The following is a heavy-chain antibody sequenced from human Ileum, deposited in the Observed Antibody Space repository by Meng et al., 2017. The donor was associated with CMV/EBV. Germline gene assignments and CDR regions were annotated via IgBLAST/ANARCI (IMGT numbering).Heavy chain of an antibody. CDR2: ISFSGDVI. J-gene: IGHJ4*02. CDR3: TRRLPYNGYDW. Sequence: GGSLRLSCAASGFIFSTYEFNWVRQAPGKGLEWVSYISFSGDVIQYGESVKGRFTMSRDNAKNSLYLQMNSLRAEDTAVYYCTRRLPYNGYDWWGQGTLVTV. V-gene: IGHV3-48*03. D-gene: IGHD5-12*01. CDR1: GFIFSTYE.